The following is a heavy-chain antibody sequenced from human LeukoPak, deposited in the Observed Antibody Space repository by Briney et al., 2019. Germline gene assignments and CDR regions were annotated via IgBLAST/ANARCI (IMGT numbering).Heavy chain of an antibody. Sequence: SETLSLTFTVSGGSISSYYWSWIRQPPGKGLEWIGYIYYSGSTNYNPSLKSRVTISVDTSKNQFSLKLSSVTAADTAVYYCARADLGSSWNFDYWGQGTLVTVSS. J-gene: IGHJ4*02. V-gene: IGHV4-59*01. D-gene: IGHD6-13*01. CDR1: GGSISSYY. CDR2: IYYSGST. CDR3: ARADLGSSWNFDY.